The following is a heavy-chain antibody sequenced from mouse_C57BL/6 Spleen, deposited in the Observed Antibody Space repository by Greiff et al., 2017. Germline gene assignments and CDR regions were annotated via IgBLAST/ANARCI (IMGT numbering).Heavy chain of an antibody. CDR3: ARDQDYYDY. J-gene: IGHJ2*01. CDR1: GYTFTSYD. V-gene: IGHV1-85*01. CDR2: IYPRDGST. Sequence: QVQLQQSGPELVKPGASVKLSCKASGYTFTSYDINRVKQRPGQGLEWIGWIYPRDGSTKYNEKFKGKATLTVDTTSSTACMELHSLTSEGAAVYFCARDQDYYDYWGQGTTLTVSS.